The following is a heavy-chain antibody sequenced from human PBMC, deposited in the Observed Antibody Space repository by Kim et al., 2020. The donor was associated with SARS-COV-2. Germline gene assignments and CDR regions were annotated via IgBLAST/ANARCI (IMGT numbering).Heavy chain of an antibody. V-gene: IGHV1-46*01. Sequence: ASVKVSCKASGYTFTSYYMHWVRQAPGQGLEWMGIINPSGGSTSYAQKFQGRVTMTRDTSTSTVYMELSSLRSEDTAVYYCARDREVEMASQVYYYYGMDVWGQGTTVTVSS. CDR1: GYTFTSYY. CDR3: ARDREVEMASQVYYYYGMDV. CDR2: INPSGGST. D-gene: IGHD2-2*01. J-gene: IGHJ6*02.